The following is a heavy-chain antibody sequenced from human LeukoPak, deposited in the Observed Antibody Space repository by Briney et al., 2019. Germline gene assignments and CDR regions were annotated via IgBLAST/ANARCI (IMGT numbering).Heavy chain of an antibody. V-gene: IGHV3-23*01. CDR3: ARAVYCGGDCYLYYFDY. Sequence: GGSLRLSCAASGFTFSSHAMSWVRQAPGKGLEWVSAISGSGGSTYYADSVKGRFTISRDNAENSLHLQMNSLRAEDTAVYYCARAVYCGGDCYLYYFDYWGQGILVTVSS. J-gene: IGHJ4*02. CDR2: ISGSGGST. D-gene: IGHD2-21*02. CDR1: GFTFSSHA.